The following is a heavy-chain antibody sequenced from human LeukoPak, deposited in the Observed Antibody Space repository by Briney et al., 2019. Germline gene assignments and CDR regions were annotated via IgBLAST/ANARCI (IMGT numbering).Heavy chain of an antibody. D-gene: IGHD3-10*01. V-gene: IGHV3-21*01. CDR1: GFTFSSYS. Sequence: GGSLRLSCAASGFTFSSYSMNWVRQAPGKGLEWVSSISSSSSYIYYADSVKGGFTISRDNAKKSLYLQMNSLRAEDTAVYYCARDPLNYYGSGSAVDYWGQGTLVTVSS. CDR2: ISSSSSYI. CDR3: ARDPLNYYGSGSAVDY. J-gene: IGHJ4*02.